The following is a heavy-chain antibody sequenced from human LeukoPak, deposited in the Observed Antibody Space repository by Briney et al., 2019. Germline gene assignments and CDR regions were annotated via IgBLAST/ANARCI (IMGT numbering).Heavy chain of an antibody. CDR1: GYTFTGYY. D-gene: IGHD3-9*01. CDR3: ARVDPYFDWLLDDY. J-gene: IGHJ4*02. CDR2: INPNSGGT. V-gene: IGHV1-2*02. Sequence: RASVKVSCTASGYTFTGYYMHWVRQAPGQGLEWMGWINPNSGGTNYAQKFQGRVTMTRDTSISTAYMELSRLRSDDTAVYYCARVDPYFDWLLDDYWGQGALVTVSS.